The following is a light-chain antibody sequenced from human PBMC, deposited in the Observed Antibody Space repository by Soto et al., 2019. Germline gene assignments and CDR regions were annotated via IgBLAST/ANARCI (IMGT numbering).Light chain of an antibody. V-gene: IGLV2-14*01. CDR3: SSYRSSSTPYV. Sequence: QSALTQPASVSGSPGQSITVSCTGSSSDVGAYNYVSWYQQHPGKAPKLMTYEVSNRPSGVSNRFSGSKSGNTASLTISGLQAEDEADYYCSSYRSSSTPYVFGTGTKGTVL. J-gene: IGLJ1*01. CDR1: SSDVGAYNY. CDR2: EVS.